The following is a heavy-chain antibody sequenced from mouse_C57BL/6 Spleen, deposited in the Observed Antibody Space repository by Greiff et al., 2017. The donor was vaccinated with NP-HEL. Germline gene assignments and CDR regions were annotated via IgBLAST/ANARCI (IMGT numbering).Heavy chain of an antibody. V-gene: IGHV1-18*01. CDR1: GYTFTDYN. CDR2: INPNNGGT. J-gene: IGHJ4*01. D-gene: IGHD2-4*01. Sequence: EVQLQQSGPELVKPGASVKIPCKASGYTFTDYNMDWVKQSHGKSLEWIGDINPNNGGTIYNQKFKGKATLTVDKSSSTAYMELRSLTSEDTAVYYCARSEDYAYYYAMDYWGQGTSVTVSS. CDR3: ARSEDYAYYYAMDY.